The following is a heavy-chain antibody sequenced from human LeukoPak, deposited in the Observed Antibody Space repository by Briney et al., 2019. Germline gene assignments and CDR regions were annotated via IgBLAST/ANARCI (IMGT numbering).Heavy chain of an antibody. V-gene: IGHV4-59*01. CDR1: VGSLSSYY. CDR2: IYSSGST. Sequence: ETLSLTRTVSVGSLSSYYWSWIRQPPGKGREGIGGIYSSGSTNYNPSLKRRVTISVDTSRNQFSLQLSSVSAADTAVYYCARGLPGYSNGDDAFDIWGQGTMVTVSS. D-gene: IGHD6-19*01. J-gene: IGHJ3*02. CDR3: ARGLPGYSNGDDAFDI.